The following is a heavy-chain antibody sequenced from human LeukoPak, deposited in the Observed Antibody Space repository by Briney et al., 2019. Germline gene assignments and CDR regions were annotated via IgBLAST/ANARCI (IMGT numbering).Heavy chain of an antibody. D-gene: IGHD3-9*01. CDR1: GFTFSIYT. V-gene: IGHV3-21*01. CDR3: ARPVLRYFGASDAFDI. J-gene: IGHJ3*02. CDR2: ISSSSSNI. Sequence: PGGSLRLSCAASGFTFSIYTMHWVRQAPGKGLEWVSSISSSSSNIYYAESVKGRFTISRDNAKNSLYLQMNSLRAEDTAVYYCARPVLRYFGASDAFDIWGQGTMVTVSS.